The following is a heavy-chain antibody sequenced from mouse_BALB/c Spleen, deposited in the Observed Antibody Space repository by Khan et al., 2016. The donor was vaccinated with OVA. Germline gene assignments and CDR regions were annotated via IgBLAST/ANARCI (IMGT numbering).Heavy chain of an antibody. CDR1: GYTFTTYW. V-gene: IGHV1-7*01. Sequence: QIQLVQSGAELAKPGASVKMSCKASGYTFTTYWIHWIEQRPGQGLEWIGYINPSTGYTEYNQKFKDRATLTADKSSSTAYMQLISLTSEDSAVYYYAREGYRYASWFAYWGQGTLVTVSA. J-gene: IGHJ3*01. CDR2: INPSTGYT. CDR3: AREGYRYASWFAY. D-gene: IGHD2-14*01.